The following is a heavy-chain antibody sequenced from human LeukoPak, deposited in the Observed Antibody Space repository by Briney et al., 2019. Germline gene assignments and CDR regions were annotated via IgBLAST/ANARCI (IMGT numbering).Heavy chain of an antibody. J-gene: IGHJ4*02. CDR3: TGATISDY. V-gene: IGHV3-15*01. D-gene: IGHD5-12*01. Sequence: GGSLRLSCAAPGFTFSNAWMSWVCAAPGKGLEWVGRIKSKTDGGTTDYAAPVKGRFTISRDASKNTLYLQMNSLKTEDTAVYYCTGATISDYWGQGNLFTVSP. CDR2: IKSKTDGGTT. CDR1: GFTFSNAW.